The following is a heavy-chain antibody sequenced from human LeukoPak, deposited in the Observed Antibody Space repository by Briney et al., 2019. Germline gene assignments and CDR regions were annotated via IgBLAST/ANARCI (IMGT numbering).Heavy chain of an antibody. V-gene: IGHV4-59*01. J-gene: IGHJ4*02. CDR3: AMAYSSSWYYFDY. CDR2: IYNSGGT. D-gene: IGHD6-13*01. CDR1: GGSIRGYF. Sequence: SETLSLTCTVSGGSIRGYFWTWIRQPPGKGLEWIGYIYNSGGTNYNPSLKSRVTIAVDTSKNQFSLRLSSVTAADTAVYYCAMAYSSSWYYFDYWGQGTLVTVSS.